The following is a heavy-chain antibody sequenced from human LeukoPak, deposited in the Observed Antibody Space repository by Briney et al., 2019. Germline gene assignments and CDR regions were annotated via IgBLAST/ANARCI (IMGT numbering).Heavy chain of an antibody. CDR1: GGTFADFY. Sequence: SETLSLTCAVFGGTFADFYWAYVRQPPGEGLEWIGEIHPGGTTNYNLSLTSRVTMSVDTSKNQFSLRLTSVTAADTAVYFCARYRYKTGELDYWGQGTLVTVSS. CDR3: ARYRYKTGELDY. J-gene: IGHJ4*02. V-gene: IGHV4-34*01. D-gene: IGHD3-16*02. CDR2: IHPGGTT.